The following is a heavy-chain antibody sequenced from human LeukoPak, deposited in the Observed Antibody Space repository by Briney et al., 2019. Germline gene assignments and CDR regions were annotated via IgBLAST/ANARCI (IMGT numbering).Heavy chain of an antibody. CDR2: ISITSSTL. J-gene: IGHJ4*02. D-gene: IGHD3-10*01. Sequence: GGSLRLSCTASGFVLSNSEMNWVRQAPGRGLQWISYISITSSTLYYADSVKGRFSISRDNTKNSVFLHLNNVRAEDTGIYYCATVSLGMARGLLRDYWGQGTLVTVSS. V-gene: IGHV3-48*03. CDR3: ATVSLGMARGLLRDY. CDR1: GFVLSNSE.